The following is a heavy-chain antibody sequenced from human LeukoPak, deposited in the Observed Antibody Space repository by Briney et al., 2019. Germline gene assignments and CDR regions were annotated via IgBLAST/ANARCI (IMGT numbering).Heavy chain of an antibody. V-gene: IGHV1-2*02. CDR2: VNPDSGGT. Sequence: ASVKVSCKTSGYTFTGYYLHWVRQAPGQGLEWMGWVNPDSGGTNYAQKFQGRVTMTRDTSISTAYMELSRLRSDDTAVYYCARGGYFDSSGWDYWGQGTLVTVPS. CDR3: ARGGYFDSSGWDY. D-gene: IGHD3-22*01. J-gene: IGHJ4*02. CDR1: GYTFTGYY.